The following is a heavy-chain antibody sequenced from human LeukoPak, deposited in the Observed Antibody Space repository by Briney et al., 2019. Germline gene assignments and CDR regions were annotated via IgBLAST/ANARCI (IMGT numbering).Heavy chain of an antibody. CDR3: ARDPTYYYDSSGYYPRYYFDY. J-gene: IGHJ4*02. D-gene: IGHD3-22*01. CDR2: ISSSSSTI. Sequence: GGSLRLSCAASGFTFSSYSMNWVRQAPGKGLEWVSYISSSSSTIYYADSVKGRFTISRDNAKNSLYLQMNSLRAEDTAVYYCARDPTYYYDSSGYYPRYYFDYWGQGTLVTVSS. CDR1: GFTFSSYS. V-gene: IGHV3-48*04.